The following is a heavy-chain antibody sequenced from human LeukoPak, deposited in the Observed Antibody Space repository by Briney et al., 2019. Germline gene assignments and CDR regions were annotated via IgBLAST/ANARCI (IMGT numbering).Heavy chain of an antibody. V-gene: IGHV3-74*01. D-gene: IGHD3-22*01. J-gene: IGHJ4*02. Sequence: GGSLRLSCAASGFIFSSKWIHWVRQAPGKGLEWVSRIDNGGSYTSYADSVRGRFTISRDNAKNKLYLQRNSLRSEDTAVYYCARDLPISDSIGYYLDYWGRGTVVTVSS. CDR1: GFIFSSKW. CDR2: IDNGGSYT. CDR3: ARDLPISDSIGYYLDY.